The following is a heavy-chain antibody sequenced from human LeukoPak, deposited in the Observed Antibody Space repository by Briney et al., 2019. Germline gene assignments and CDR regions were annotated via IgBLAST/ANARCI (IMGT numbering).Heavy chain of an antibody. J-gene: IGHJ4*02. Sequence: SETLSLTCTVSGGSISSYYWSWIRQPAGKGLERIGRIYTSGSTNYNPSLKSRVTISVDKSKNQFSLKLSSVTAADPAVYYCARGGRGVGALFDYWGQGTLVTVSS. CDR3: ARGGRGVGALFDY. V-gene: IGHV4-4*07. D-gene: IGHD1-26*01. CDR1: GGSISSYY. CDR2: IYTSGST.